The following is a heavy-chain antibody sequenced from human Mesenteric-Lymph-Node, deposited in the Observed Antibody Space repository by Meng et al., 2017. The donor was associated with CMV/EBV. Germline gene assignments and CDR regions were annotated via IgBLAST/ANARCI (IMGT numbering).Heavy chain of an antibody. J-gene: IGHJ5*02. CDR2: INYSGST. CDR3: ARLRLLEAYRQFDP. CDR1: GGSSNSGGYD. D-gene: IGHD3-22*01. Sequence: GGSSNSGGYDGSWNRQLPGKGLMWIRYINYSGSTNYNPSLKSRARISVDTPKNQFSLRLTSMTAADTAVYYCARLRLLEAYRQFDPWGQGTLVTVSS. V-gene: IGHV4-31*02.